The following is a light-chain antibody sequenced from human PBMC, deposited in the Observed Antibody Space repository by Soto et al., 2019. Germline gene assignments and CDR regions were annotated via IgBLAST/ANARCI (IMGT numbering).Light chain of an antibody. V-gene: IGKV3-15*01. CDR2: GAS. CDR1: QSVSVN. Sequence: EIVMTQSPATLSVSPGERATLSCRASQSVSVNLAWYQQKPGQAPRLLIYGASTRATGLPARFSGSGSGTDFTLTINRLQYEDSAVYYCQQYNAWPPVTFGGGTKVDIK. J-gene: IGKJ4*01. CDR3: QQYNAWPPVT.